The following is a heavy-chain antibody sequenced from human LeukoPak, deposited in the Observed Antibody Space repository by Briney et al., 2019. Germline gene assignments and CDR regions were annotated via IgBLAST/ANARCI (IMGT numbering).Heavy chain of an antibody. CDR1: GYTFTGYY. CDR2: INPNSGGT. Sequence: RCASVKVSCKASGYTFTGYYMRGVRQASGQGLEWRGWINPNSGGTNYAQKFQGRVTMTRDTSISTAYMELSRLRSDDTAVYYCARDQLGIAVAGTVLYYYYMDVWGKGTTVTISS. D-gene: IGHD6-19*01. J-gene: IGHJ6*03. V-gene: IGHV1-2*02. CDR3: ARDQLGIAVAGTVLYYYYMDV.